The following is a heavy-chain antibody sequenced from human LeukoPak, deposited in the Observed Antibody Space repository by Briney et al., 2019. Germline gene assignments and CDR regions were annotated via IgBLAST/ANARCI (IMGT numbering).Heavy chain of an antibody. V-gene: IGHV1-2*02. CDR1: GYTFTRYY. CDR3: ARSSGSYSWDYFDY. D-gene: IGHD1-26*01. J-gene: IGHJ4*02. Sequence: ASVKVSCKASGYTFTRYYMHWVRQAPGQGLEWMGWINPNSGGTNNAQKFQGRVTMTRDTSISTAYMELSSLRSDDTAVYYCARSSGSYSWDYFDYWGQGTLVTVSS. CDR2: INPNSGGT.